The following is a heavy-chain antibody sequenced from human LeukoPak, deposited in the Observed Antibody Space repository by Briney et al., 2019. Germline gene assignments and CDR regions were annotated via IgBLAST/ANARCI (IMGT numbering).Heavy chain of an antibody. J-gene: IGHJ4*02. CDR2: ISGSGGST. CDR3: ANAGTPLDDGDYGAVDY. Sequence: QPGGSLRLSCAASGFTFSSYAMSWVRQAPGKGLEWVSAISGSGGSTYYADSVKGRFTISRDNSKNTLYLQMNSLRAEDTAVYYCANAGTPLDDGDYGAVDYWGQGTLVTVSS. D-gene: IGHD4-17*01. CDR1: GFTFSSYA. V-gene: IGHV3-23*01.